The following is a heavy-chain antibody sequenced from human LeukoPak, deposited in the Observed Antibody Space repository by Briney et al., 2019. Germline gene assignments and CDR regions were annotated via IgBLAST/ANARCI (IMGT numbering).Heavy chain of an antibody. Sequence: GGSLRLSCAASGFPFSSYWMHWVRQVPGKGLLWVSRINSDGSATIYADPVRGRFTISRDNAKNTLYLQMSGLRVEDTAVYHCASDSPYYGMDVWGQGTTVTVSS. CDR3: ASDSPYYGMDV. CDR2: INSDGSAT. J-gene: IGHJ6*02. V-gene: IGHV3-74*01. CDR1: GFPFSSYW.